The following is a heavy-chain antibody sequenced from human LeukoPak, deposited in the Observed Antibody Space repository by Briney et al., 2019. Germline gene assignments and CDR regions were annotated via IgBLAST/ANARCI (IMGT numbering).Heavy chain of an antibody. J-gene: IGHJ5*01. CDR2: IDTSSTTM. CDR1: GLTFSKYS. Sequence: GGSLRLSCAASGLTFSKYSMTWVRQAPGKGLEWVSFIDTSSTTMYYTDSVKGRFTISRDNAKNSLYLQMNSLKVEDTARYYCARDNWVDCWGQGTLVTVSS. V-gene: IGHV3-48*04. CDR3: ARDNWVDC.